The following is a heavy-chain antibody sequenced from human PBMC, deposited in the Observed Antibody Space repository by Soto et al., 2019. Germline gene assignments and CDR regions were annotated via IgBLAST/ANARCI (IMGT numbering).Heavy chain of an antibody. D-gene: IGHD6-19*01. V-gene: IGHV3-30*18. CDR3: VKEQSSGYYRTSDY. CDR2: FTHDGRNK. J-gene: IGHJ4*02. CDR1: GFTFSNCG. Sequence: PGGSLRLSCAASGFTFSNCGMHWVRQAPGKGLEWVAVFTHDGRNKYYVDSVKGRFTISRDNSKNMLYLQMDSLRAADTAVYYCVKEQSSGYYRTSDYWGQGILDPVSS.